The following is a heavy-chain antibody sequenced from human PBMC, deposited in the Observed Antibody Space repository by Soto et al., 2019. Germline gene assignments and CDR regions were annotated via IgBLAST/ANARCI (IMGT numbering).Heavy chain of an antibody. D-gene: IGHD3-3*01. V-gene: IGHV3-66*01. J-gene: IGHJ6*02. CDR2: IYSGGST. Sequence: PGGSLRLSCAASGFTVSSNYMSWVRQAPGKGLEWVSVIYSGGSTYYADSVKGRFTISRDNSKNTLYLQMNSLRAEDTAVYYCAKEDRVTIFGVVVLSLDYYYGMDVWGQGTTVTVSS. CDR1: GFTVSSNY. CDR3: AKEDRVTIFGVVVLSLDYYYGMDV.